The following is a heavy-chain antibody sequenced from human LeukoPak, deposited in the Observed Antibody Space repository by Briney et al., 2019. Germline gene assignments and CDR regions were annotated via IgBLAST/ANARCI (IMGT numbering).Heavy chain of an antibody. V-gene: IGHV1-2*02. CDR3: ARANSYYYDSSGYYVGRPNWFDP. J-gene: IGHJ5*02. CDR1: GYTFTGYY. Sequence: ASVKVSCKASGYTFTGYYMHRVRQAPGQGLEWMGWINPNSGGTNYAQKFQGRVTMTRDTSISTAYMELSRLRSDDTAVYYCARANSYYYDSSGYYVGRPNWFDPWGQGTLVTVSS. CDR2: INPNSGGT. D-gene: IGHD3-22*01.